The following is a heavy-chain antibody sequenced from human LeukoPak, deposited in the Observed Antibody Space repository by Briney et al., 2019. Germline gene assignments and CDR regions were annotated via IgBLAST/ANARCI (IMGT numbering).Heavy chain of an antibody. CDR1: GYTFTSYD. CDR2: ISAYNGNT. V-gene: IGHV1-18*01. Sequence: ASVKVSCKASGYTFTSYDISWVRQAPGQGLEWMGWISAYNGNTNYAQKLQGRVTITTDTSTSTAYMELRSLRSDDTAVYYCAREITMVRGVIIWYGMDVWGQGTTVTVSS. J-gene: IGHJ6*02. D-gene: IGHD3-10*01. CDR3: AREITMVRGVIIWYGMDV.